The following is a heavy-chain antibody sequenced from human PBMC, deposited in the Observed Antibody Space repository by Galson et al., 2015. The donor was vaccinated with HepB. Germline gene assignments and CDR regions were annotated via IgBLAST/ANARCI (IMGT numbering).Heavy chain of an antibody. Sequence: SLRLSCAASGFTFSSYGMHWVRQAPGKGLEWVAVISYDGSNKYYADSVKGRFTISRDNSKNTLYLQMNSLRAEDTAVYYCASDYLGYCSSTSCYAFDYWGQGTLVTVSS. V-gene: IGHV3-30*03. CDR1: GFTFSSYG. J-gene: IGHJ4*02. CDR2: ISYDGSNK. CDR3: ASDYLGYCSSTSCYAFDY. D-gene: IGHD2-2*01.